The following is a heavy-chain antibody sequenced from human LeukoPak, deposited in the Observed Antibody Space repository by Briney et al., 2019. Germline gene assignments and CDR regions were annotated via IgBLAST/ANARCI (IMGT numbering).Heavy chain of an antibody. V-gene: IGHV3-69-1*01. CDR1: GITFSDYA. J-gene: IGHJ4*02. Sequence: KPGGSLRPSCVASGITFSDYAMTWVRQAPGKGLEWVSSTGPVHYADSVKGRFTISRDNSKNTLYLQMNSLRAEDTAVYYCARDKAGGSGSYFCDYWGQGTLVTVSS. CDR3: ARDKAGGSGSYFCDY. D-gene: IGHD1-26*01. CDR2: STGPV.